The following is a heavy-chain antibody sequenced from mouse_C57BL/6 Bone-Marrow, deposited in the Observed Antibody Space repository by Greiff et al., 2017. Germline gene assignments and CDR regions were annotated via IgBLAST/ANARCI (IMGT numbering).Heavy chain of an antibody. CDR3: ARDITTVVAPSIAMEY. D-gene: IGHD1-1*01. J-gene: IGHJ4*01. Sequence: VQLQQSGAELARPGASVKLSCKASGYTFTSYGISWVKQRTGQGLEWIGEIYPRSGNTYYNEKFKGKATLTADKSSITAYMELRSLTSEDSAVYFCARDITTVVAPSIAMEYWGQGTSVTVSS. CDR1: GYTFTSYG. V-gene: IGHV1-81*01. CDR2: IYPRSGNT.